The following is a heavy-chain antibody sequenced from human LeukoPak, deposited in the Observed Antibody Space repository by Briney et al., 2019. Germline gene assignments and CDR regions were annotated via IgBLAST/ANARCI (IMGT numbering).Heavy chain of an antibody. Sequence: PGGSLRLSCAASGFTFSNYWMSWVRQAPGKGLEWVANIKFDGNDKFYVDSVKGRFTISRDNAKNLLYLQMSSLRAEDTAVYYCAKRYSSGWYYFDYWGQGTLVTVSS. V-gene: IGHV3-7*01. CDR2: IKFDGNDK. CDR3: AKRYSSGWYYFDY. CDR1: GFTFSNYW. D-gene: IGHD6-13*01. J-gene: IGHJ4*02.